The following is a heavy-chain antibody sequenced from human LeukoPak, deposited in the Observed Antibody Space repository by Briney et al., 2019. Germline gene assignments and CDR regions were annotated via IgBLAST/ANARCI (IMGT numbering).Heavy chain of an antibody. J-gene: IGHJ4*02. CDR2: ISYDGSNK. Sequence: GGSLRLSCAASGFTFSSYAMHWVRQAPGKGLEWVAVISYDGSNKYYADSVKGRFTISRDNSKNTLYLQMNSLRAEDTAVYYCARDQRQGLLLPLLSYWGQGTLVTVSS. CDR1: GFTFSSYA. V-gene: IGHV3-30-3*01. D-gene: IGHD3-22*01. CDR3: ARDQRQGLLLPLLSY.